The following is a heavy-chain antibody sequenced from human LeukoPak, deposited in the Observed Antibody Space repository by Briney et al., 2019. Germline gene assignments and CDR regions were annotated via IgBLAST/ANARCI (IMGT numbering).Heavy chain of an antibody. CDR2: IYYSGST. V-gene: IGHV4-39*01. CDR3: AIPFGYCSSTSCYSVGASDI. Sequence: SETLSLTCTVSGGSISSSSYYWGWIRQPPGKGLEWIGSIYYSGSTYYNPSLKSRVTTSVDTSKNQFSLKLSSVTAADTAVYYCAIPFGYCSSTSCYSVGASDIWGQGTMVTVSS. J-gene: IGHJ3*02. CDR1: GGSISSSSYY. D-gene: IGHD2-2*03.